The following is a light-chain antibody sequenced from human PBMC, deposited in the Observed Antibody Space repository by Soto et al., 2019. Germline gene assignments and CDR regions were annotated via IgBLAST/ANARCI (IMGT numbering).Light chain of an antibody. V-gene: IGKV3-11*01. CDR2: DAS. CDR1: QSVDNY. CDR3: QQRTIWPPLT. J-gene: IGKJ4*01. Sequence: EIVLTQSPATLSLSPGERATLSCRASQSVDNYLAWYQQRPGQGPRLLIYDASTRATGIPARFSRSGSGTDFTLTISSLEPEDFAVYYCQQRTIWPPLTFGGGTKVEI.